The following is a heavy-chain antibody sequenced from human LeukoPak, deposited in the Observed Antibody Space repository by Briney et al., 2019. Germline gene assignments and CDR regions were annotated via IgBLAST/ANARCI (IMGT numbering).Heavy chain of an antibody. CDR1: SYNFANYW. CDR3: ARRDYTSVWFDP. J-gene: IGHJ5*02. CDR2: IYPGGSQT. V-gene: IGHV5-51*01. Sequence: GESLKISCKASSYNFANYWIGWVRPMPGKGLEWMGLIYPGGSQTIYSPSFQGQVTISVDWSTSTVYLQWNTLKASDTAMYYCARRDYTSVWFDPWGQGTLVTVSS. D-gene: IGHD4-11*01.